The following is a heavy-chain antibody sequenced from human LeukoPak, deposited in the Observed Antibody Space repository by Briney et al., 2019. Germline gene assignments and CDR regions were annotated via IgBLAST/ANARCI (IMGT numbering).Heavy chain of an antibody. V-gene: IGHV4-38-2*02. Sequence: PSETLSLTCTVSGYSISSDYYWGWIRQPPGKGLEWIGTMYHSGGTYYNPSLKSRATISVDTSKNQFSLKLNSVTAADTAVYYCARGEAVGTIGGWGQGTLVTVSS. D-gene: IGHD4-23*01. CDR2: MYHSGGT. J-gene: IGHJ4*02. CDR3: ARGEAVGTIGG. CDR1: GYSISSDYY.